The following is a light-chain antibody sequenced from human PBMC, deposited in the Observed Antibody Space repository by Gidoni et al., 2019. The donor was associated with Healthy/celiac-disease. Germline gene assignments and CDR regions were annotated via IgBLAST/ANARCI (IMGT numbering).Light chain of an antibody. CDR2: GAS. V-gene: IGKV3-20*01. J-gene: IGKJ2*01. Sequence: VLTQSPGTLSLSPGERSTLYCRASQSISSSYLAWYQQKPGQAPRLLIYGASSRATDIPDRFSGSGSGTDFTLTISRLEPEDFAVYYCQQYGSSPMYTFGQGTKLEIK. CDR3: QQYGSSPMYT. CDR1: QSISSSY.